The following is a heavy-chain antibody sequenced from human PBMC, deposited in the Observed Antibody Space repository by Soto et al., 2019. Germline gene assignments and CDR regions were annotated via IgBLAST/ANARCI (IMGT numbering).Heavy chain of an antibody. CDR1: GYTFTNYG. CDR3: AKNQPRERGPPYYGMDV. Sequence: VASVKVSCKASGYTFTNYGINWLRQARGQGIEWMGWFNPKNGNTNYAQTFEGRLTLTTDTSTSTAFMELSNLRSDDTAFYYCAKNQPRERGPPYYGMDVWGQGTTVTVYS. CDR2: FNPKNGNT. V-gene: IGHV1-18*01. D-gene: IGHD1-1*01. J-gene: IGHJ6*02.